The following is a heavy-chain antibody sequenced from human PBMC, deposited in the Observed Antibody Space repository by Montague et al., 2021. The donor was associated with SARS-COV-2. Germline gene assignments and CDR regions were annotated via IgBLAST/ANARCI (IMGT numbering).Heavy chain of an antibody. CDR3: ARQSLYDFWMHVHNWFDP. D-gene: IGHD3-3*01. V-gene: IGHV4-39*01. CDR2: IYYSGST. Sequence: SETLSLTCTVSGGSISSSSYYWGWIRQPPGKGLEWIGSIYYSGSTYYNPSLKSRVTISVDTSKNQFSLKLSSVTAADTAVYYCARQSLYDFWMHVHNWFDPWGQGTLVTVSS. J-gene: IGHJ5*02. CDR1: GGSISSSSYY.